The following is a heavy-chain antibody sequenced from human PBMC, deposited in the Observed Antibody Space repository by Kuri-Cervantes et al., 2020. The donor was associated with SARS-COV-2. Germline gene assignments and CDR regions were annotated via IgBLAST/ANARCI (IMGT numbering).Heavy chain of an antibody. D-gene: IGHD3-22*01. Sequence: KVSCKGSGYSFTSYWIGWVRQMPGKGLGWMGIIYPGDSDTRYSPSFQGQVTISADKSISTAYLQWGSLKASDTAMYYCATLGDYYDSSGYQWGAFDIWGQGTMVTVSS. V-gene: IGHV5-51*01. CDR2: IYPGDSDT. CDR1: GYSFTSYW. J-gene: IGHJ3*02. CDR3: ATLGDYYDSSGYQWGAFDI.